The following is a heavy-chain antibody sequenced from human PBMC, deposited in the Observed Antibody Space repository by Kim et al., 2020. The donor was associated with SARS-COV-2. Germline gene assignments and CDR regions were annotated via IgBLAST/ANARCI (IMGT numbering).Heavy chain of an antibody. CDR3: ATEGNWNFADEDYSFDY. J-gene: IGHJ4*02. Sequence: VKGRFTISRDNSKNTLYLQMNSLRAEDTAVYYCATEGNWNFADEDYSFDYWGQGTLVTVSS. V-gene: IGHV3-30*02. D-gene: IGHD1-7*01.